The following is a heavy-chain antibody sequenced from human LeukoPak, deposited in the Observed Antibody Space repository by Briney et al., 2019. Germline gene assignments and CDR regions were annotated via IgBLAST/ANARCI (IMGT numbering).Heavy chain of an antibody. J-gene: IGHJ4*02. CDR1: GFTLSGWW. CDR2: INDDGSRD. V-gene: IGHV3-7*01. Sequence: GGSLRLSCAASGFTLSGWWMKWVRQAPGKGLEWVASINDDGSRDYYVDSVKGRFTISRDSAKNSLSLQMNSLRVDDTAVYYCVRGDGDCWGQGTLVTVSS. CDR3: VRGDGDC.